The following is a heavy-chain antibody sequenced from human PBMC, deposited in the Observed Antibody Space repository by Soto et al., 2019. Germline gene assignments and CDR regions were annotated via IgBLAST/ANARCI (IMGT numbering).Heavy chain of an antibody. V-gene: IGHV4-39*01. J-gene: IGHJ6*03. Sequence: SESLSLTCTVSGGSISSSSYYWGWIRQPPGKGLEWIGSIYYSGSTYYNPSLKSRVTISVDTSKNQFSLKLSSVTAADTAVYYRGSFTVYNYYYYMDVWGKGTTVTVSS. CDR1: GGSISSSSYY. CDR3: GSFTVYNYYYYMDV. CDR2: IYYSGST. D-gene: IGHD4-4*01.